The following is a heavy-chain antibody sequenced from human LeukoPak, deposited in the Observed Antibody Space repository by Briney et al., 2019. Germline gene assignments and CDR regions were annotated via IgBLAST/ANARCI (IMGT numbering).Heavy chain of an antibody. Sequence: GGSLRLSCAASGFTFSGCWMSWVRQAPGKGLEWVANINQDGSEKYYVDSVKGRFTISRDNAKNSLFLQMGSLRVEDTAVYYCARDWGYYYYYGMDVWGQGTTVTVSS. D-gene: IGHD3-16*01. CDR1: GFTFSGCW. J-gene: IGHJ6*02. CDR3: ARDWGYYYYYGMDV. CDR2: INQDGSEK. V-gene: IGHV3-7*01.